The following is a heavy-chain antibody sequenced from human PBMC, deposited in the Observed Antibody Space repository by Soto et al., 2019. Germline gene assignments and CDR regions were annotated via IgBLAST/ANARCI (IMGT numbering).Heavy chain of an antibody. Sequence: ASVKVSCKASGYTFTNFGISWVRQAPGQGLEWMGGISIYNGNKNNAQNFQGRVTITTDTSTNTAYMELTSLTSDDTAVYYRARDPFRGPVQSTINTMDVWGQGTTVTVSS. J-gene: IGHJ6*02. V-gene: IGHV1-18*01. CDR3: ARDPFRGPVQSTINTMDV. CDR2: ISIYNGNK. CDR1: GYTFTNFG. D-gene: IGHD3-10*01.